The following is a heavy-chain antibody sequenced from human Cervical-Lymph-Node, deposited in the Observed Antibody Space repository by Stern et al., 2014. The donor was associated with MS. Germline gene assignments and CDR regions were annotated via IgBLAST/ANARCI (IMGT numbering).Heavy chain of an antibody. CDR1: GASISSGTSY. CDR2: LHASGAN. D-gene: IGHD1-26*01. J-gene: IGHJ4*02. Sequence: VQLVESGPGLVKPSQTLSLTCTVSGASISSGTSYWSWIRQPAGGGLEWIGRLHASGANYYKPSLKRRATITGDTSKNPFSLNLNSVTAADTAVYYCARGHWELLGNNYFDSWGQGTLVTVSS. CDR3: ARGHWELLGNNYFDS. V-gene: IGHV4-61*02.